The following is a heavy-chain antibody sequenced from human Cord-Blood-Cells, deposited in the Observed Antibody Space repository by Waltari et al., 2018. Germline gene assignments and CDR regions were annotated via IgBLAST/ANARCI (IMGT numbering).Heavy chain of an antibody. Sequence: EVQLLESGGGLVQPGGSLRPSCAASGFTFSSYAMSWVRQAQGKGLEWVSAISGSGGSTYYADSVKGRFTISRDNSKNTLYLQMNSLRAEDTAVYYCAKDQGHSGSYYYFDYWGQGTLVTVSS. V-gene: IGHV3-23*01. CDR2: ISGSGGST. CDR3: AKDQGHSGSYYYFDY. CDR1: GFTFSSYA. J-gene: IGHJ4*02. D-gene: IGHD1-26*01.